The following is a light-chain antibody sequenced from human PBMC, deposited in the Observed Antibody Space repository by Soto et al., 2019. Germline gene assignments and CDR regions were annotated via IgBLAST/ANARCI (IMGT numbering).Light chain of an antibody. V-gene: IGKV2-28*01. CDR2: LGS. Sequence: DIVMTQSPLSLPVTPGEPASISCRTSQSLLHSNGYNYLDAYLQKPGQSPQLLIYLGSNRASGVTDRFCGSGSGTDFTLIISRVEAEDVGVYYCMQALQTSCTFVQGTKV. J-gene: IGKJ1*01. CDR1: QSLLHSNGYNY. CDR3: MQALQTSCT.